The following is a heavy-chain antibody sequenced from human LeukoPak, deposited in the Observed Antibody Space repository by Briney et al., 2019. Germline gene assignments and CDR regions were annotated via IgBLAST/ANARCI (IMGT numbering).Heavy chain of an antibody. V-gene: IGHV4-38-2*02. Sequence: PSETLSLTCTVSGYSISSTYCWGWIRQPPGKGLEWIGRVCHSGSTYYNPSLKSRVSISVDTSQNQFSLKLSSLTAADTAVYYCARGVVAATNYWGQGTLVTVFS. CDR2: VCHSGST. CDR1: GYSISSTYC. J-gene: IGHJ4*02. CDR3: ARGVVAATNY. D-gene: IGHD2-15*01.